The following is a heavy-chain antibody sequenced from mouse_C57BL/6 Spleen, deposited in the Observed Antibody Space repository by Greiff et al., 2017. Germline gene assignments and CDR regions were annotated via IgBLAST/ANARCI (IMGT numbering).Heavy chain of an antibody. D-gene: IGHD4-1*01. CDR3: TTLTGAFGFDY. V-gene: IGHV14-4*01. CDR1: GFNIKDDY. Sequence: EVQRVESGAELVRPGASVKLSCTASGFNIKDDYMHWVKQRPEQGLEWIGWIDPENGDTEYASKFQGKATITADTSSNTAYLQLSSLTSEDTAVYYCTTLTGAFGFDYWGQGTTLTVSS. J-gene: IGHJ2*01. CDR2: IDPENGDT.